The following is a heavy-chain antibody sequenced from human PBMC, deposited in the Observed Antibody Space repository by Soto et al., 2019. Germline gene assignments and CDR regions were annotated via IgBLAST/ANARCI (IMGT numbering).Heavy chain of an antibody. CDR2: IYHSGSN. V-gene: IGHV4-4*02. Sequence: SETMSLTSTVSGGSISSSSNWWSWVRQHPGKRMEWIGEIYHSGSNNYNPSLKSRVTISVDKSKNQFSLKLSSVTAADTAVYYCARVSGSYYYGMDVWGQGITVTVSS. J-gene: IGHJ6*02. D-gene: IGHD1-26*01. CDR3: ARVSGSYYYGMDV. CDR1: GGSISSSSNW.